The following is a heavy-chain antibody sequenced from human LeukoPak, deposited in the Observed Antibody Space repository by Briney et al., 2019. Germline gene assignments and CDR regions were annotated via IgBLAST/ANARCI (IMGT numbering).Heavy chain of an antibody. D-gene: IGHD1-26*01. V-gene: IGHV3-64*01. Sequence: GGAPVLSCAASGFTFSSYAMHWVREAPGKGLEYVSAISSNGGSTYYANSVKGRFTISRDNSKHTLYLQMGSLRAEDMAVYYCLVGATNSYWGQGTLVTVSS. CDR2: ISSNGGST. CDR1: GFTFSSYA. J-gene: IGHJ4*02. CDR3: LVGATNSY.